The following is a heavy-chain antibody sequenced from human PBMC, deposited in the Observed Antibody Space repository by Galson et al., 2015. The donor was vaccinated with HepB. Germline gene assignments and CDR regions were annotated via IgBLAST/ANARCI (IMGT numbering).Heavy chain of an antibody. Sequence: SLRLSCAASGFTFTSYAIHWVRQAPGKGLEWVAVVSYDGINKYYPDSVRGRFTISRDNSKNTVYLQISSLRPDDTAVYFCARDTGDLWYFDLWGRGTLVTVAS. J-gene: IGHJ2*01. CDR1: GFTFTSYA. V-gene: IGHV3-30*04. CDR3: ARDTGDLWYFDL. CDR2: VSYDGINK. D-gene: IGHD7-27*01.